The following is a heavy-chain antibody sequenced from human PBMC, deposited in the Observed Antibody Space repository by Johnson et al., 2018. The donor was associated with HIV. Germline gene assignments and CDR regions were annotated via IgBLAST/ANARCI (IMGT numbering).Heavy chain of an antibody. J-gene: IGHJ3*02. CDR1: GFTFSSYA. CDR3: ARVASNTGSSSWPDAFDI. Sequence: VQLVESGGGVVQPGRSLRLSCAASGFTFSSYAMHWVRQAPGKGLEWVAVISYDGSNKYYADSVKGRFTISRDNSKNTLYLQMNSLRAEDTAVYYCARVASNTGSSSWPDAFDIWGQGTMVTVSS. D-gene: IGHD6-13*01. CDR2: ISYDGSNK. V-gene: IGHV3-30-3*01.